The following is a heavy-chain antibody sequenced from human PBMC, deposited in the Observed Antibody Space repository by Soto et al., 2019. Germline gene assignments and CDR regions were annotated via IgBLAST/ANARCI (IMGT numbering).Heavy chain of an antibody. V-gene: IGHV1-69*02. CDR2: IIPILGIA. J-gene: IGHJ4*02. Sequence: QVQLVQSGAEVKKPGSSVKVSCKASGGTFSSYTISWVRQAPGQGLEWMGRIIPILGIANYAQKFQGRVTITADKSASTAYMELSSLRSEATAVYYGATRAPHTITLGSDWGQGTLVTVSS. D-gene: IGHD3-10*01. CDR1: GGTFSSYT. CDR3: ATRAPHTITLGSD.